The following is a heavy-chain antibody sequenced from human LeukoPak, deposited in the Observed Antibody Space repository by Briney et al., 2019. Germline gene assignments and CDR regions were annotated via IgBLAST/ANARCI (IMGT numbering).Heavy chain of an antibody. CDR3: ARDFKAAAGIDY. Sequence: GGSLRLSCVASGFTFSSYWMSWVRQAPGKGLEWVANIKEDGSEKYYADSVKGRFTISRDNAENSLYLQMDSLRAEDTGVYYCARDFKAAAGIDYWGQGTLVTVSS. J-gene: IGHJ4*02. V-gene: IGHV3-7*04. CDR2: IKEDGSEK. CDR1: GFTFSSYW. D-gene: IGHD6-13*01.